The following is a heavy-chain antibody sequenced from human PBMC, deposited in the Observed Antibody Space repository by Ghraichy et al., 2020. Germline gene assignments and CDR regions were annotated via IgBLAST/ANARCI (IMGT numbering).Heavy chain of an antibody. CDR2: INHSGST. Sequence: SETLSLTCAVYGGSFSGYYWSWIRQPPGKGLEWIGEINHSGSTNYNPSLKSRVTISVDTSKNQFSLKLSSVTAADTAVYYCASRWASRRPYYYYGMDVWGQGTTVTVSS. CDR3: ASRWASRRPYYYYGMDV. CDR1: GGSFSGYY. V-gene: IGHV4-34*01. J-gene: IGHJ6*02. D-gene: IGHD4-23*01.